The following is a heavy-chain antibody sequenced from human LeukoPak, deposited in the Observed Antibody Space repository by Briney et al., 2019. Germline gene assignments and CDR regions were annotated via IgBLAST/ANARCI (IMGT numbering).Heavy chain of an antibody. J-gene: IGHJ3*01. V-gene: IGHV4-59*01. Sequence: SEALSLTCTVSGGSINSYYGSWIRQPPGKGLEWIGYIHHTGSTDYKPSLKSRVTISVDTSKNQFSLKLSSGTAADTAVYYCARDAVSGTPAFDVWGQGTMVTVSS. CDR1: GGSINSYY. CDR2: IHHTGST. D-gene: IGHD1-14*01. CDR3: ARDAVSGTPAFDV.